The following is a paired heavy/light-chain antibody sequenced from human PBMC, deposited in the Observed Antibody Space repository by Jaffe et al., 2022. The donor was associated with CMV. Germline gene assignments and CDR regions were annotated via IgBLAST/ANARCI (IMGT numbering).Light chain of an antibody. CDR3: SSYAGSNNLGV. CDR1: SSDVGGYNY. V-gene: IGLV2-8*01. CDR2: EVS. J-gene: IGLJ2*01. Sequence: QSALTQPPSASGSPGQSVTISCTGTSSDVGGYNYVSWYQQHPGKAPKLMIYEVSKRPSGVPDRFSGSKSGNTASLTVSGLQAEDEADYYCSSYAGSNNLGVFGGGTKLTVL.
Heavy chain of an antibody. D-gene: IGHD3-22*01. Sequence: QVQLVESGGGVVQPGRSLRLSCAASGFTFSLHGMHWVRQAPGKGLEWVAVISSNGSNKFYADSVKGRFTISRDNSKNTLYLQMNSLRAEDTAVYYCAKDPYYDTSGYYYPVDYWGQGTLVTVSS. V-gene: IGHV3-30*18. CDR3: AKDPYYDTSGYYYPVDY. CDR2: ISSNGSNK. CDR1: GFTFSLHG. J-gene: IGHJ4*02.